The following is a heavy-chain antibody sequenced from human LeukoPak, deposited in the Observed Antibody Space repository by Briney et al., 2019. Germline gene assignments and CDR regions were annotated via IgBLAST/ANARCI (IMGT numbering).Heavy chain of an antibody. J-gene: IGHJ4*02. V-gene: IGHV4-59*08. CDR3: ARARMATIRTFDY. CDR1: GGSISSSYY. CDR2: IYYSGST. D-gene: IGHD5-24*01. Sequence: SGTLSLTCAVSGGSISSSYYWTWIRQPPGKGLEWIGYIYYSGSTNYNPSLKSRVTISVDTSKNQFSLKLSSVTAADTAVYYCARARMATIRTFDYWGQGTLVTVSS.